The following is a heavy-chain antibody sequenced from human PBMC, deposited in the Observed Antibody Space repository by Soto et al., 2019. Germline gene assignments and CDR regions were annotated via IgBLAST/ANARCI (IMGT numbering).Heavy chain of an antibody. Sequence: EEQLLESGGGLIQPGGSLRLACAASGFTSSSYAMTWVRQAPGKGLEWVSSISFSDGGTYYADSVKGRLTISRDNSKNTLFLQMNSLRVEDTAVYYFVKDDRILGRRYFDLWGRGTLVTVSS. D-gene: IGHD2-15*01. CDR3: VKDDRILGRRYFDL. V-gene: IGHV3-23*01. J-gene: IGHJ2*01. CDR2: ISFSDGGT. CDR1: GFTSSSYA.